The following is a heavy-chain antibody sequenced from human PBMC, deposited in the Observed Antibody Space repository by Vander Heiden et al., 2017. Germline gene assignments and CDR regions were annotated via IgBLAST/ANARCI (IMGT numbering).Heavy chain of an antibody. CDR1: GFTFSRYA. Sequence: QVQLVESGGGVVKPGRSLRLSCTVSGFTFSRYAMHWVRQAPGKGLEWVGVIYSDGSKKYYADSVKGRFTISRDNFRNMLYLQINSLRADDTAVYYCARDGPNWNSDYWGQGTLVTVSS. J-gene: IGHJ4*02. D-gene: IGHD1-1*01. V-gene: IGHV3-33*01. CDR2: IYSDGSKK. CDR3: ARDGPNWNSDY.